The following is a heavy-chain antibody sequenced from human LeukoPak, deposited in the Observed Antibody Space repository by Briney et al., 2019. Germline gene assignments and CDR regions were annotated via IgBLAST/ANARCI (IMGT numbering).Heavy chain of an antibody. Sequence: GGSLRLSCAASGFTFSSYSMNWVRQAPGKGLEWVSYISSSSSTIYYADSVKGRFTISRDNAKNSLYLQMNSLRAEDTAVYYCARAGYDFWSGWVGSADYWGQGTLVTVSS. D-gene: IGHD3-3*01. V-gene: IGHV3-48*04. CDR2: ISSSSSTI. CDR1: GFTFSSYS. J-gene: IGHJ4*02. CDR3: ARAGYDFWSGWVGSADY.